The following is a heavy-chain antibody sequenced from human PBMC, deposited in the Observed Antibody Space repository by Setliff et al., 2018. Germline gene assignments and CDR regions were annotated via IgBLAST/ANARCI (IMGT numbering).Heavy chain of an antibody. Sequence: GASVKVSCKASGYILNSYGISWVRQAPGQGLEWMGWISSYNDITNYAQRFQGRVTLTTDMSTSAAYMELRSLGSDDTAVYYCAISTLSICSGGTCPNVFDVWGQGTRGTVS. V-gene: IGHV1-18*01. D-gene: IGHD2-15*01. J-gene: IGHJ3*01. CDR2: ISSYNDIT. CDR1: GYILNSYG. CDR3: AISTLSICSGGTCPNVFDV.